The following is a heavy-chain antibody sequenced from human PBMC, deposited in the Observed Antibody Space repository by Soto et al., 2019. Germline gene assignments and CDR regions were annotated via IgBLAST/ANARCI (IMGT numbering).Heavy chain of an antibody. CDR3: AKGHSSGYNRFDP. J-gene: IGHJ5*02. D-gene: IGHD6-19*01. CDR2: ISYDGSNK. CDR1: GFTFSSYG. Sequence: PGGSLRLSCAASGFTFSSYGMHWVRQAPGKGLEWVAVISYDGSNKYYADSVKGRFTISRDNSKNTLYLQMNSLRAEDTAVYYCAKGHSSGYNRFDPWGQGTLVTVSS. V-gene: IGHV3-30*18.